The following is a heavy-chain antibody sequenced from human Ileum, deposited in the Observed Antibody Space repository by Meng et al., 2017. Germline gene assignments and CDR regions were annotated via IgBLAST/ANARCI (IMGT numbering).Heavy chain of an antibody. D-gene: IGHD1-14*01. J-gene: IGHJ4*02. Sequence: SETLSLTCAVSGFSISSSGYYWGWIRQPPGKGLEWIGSLSHGGTTFYNPSLNSRVTISRDTSKNQFSLKVTSVTAADTAVYYCARDIGGTPADYWGQGTPVTVSS. CDR1: GFSISSSGYY. CDR3: ARDIGGTPADY. V-gene: IGHV4-39*07. CDR2: LSHGGTT.